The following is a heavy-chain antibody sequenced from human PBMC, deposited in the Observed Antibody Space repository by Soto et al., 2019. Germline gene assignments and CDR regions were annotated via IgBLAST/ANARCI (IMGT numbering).Heavy chain of an antibody. Sequence: QVQLVESGGGVGQPGRSLRLSCAASGFTFSSYAMHWVRQAPGKGLEWVAVISYDGSNKYYADSVKGRFTISRDNSKNTLYLEMNSLRAEDTAVYYCARVPYSSSWSLRAYFDYWGQGTLVTVSS. CDR1: GFTFSSYA. CDR2: ISYDGSNK. J-gene: IGHJ4*02. D-gene: IGHD6-13*01. V-gene: IGHV3-30-3*01. CDR3: ARVPYSSSWSLRAYFDY.